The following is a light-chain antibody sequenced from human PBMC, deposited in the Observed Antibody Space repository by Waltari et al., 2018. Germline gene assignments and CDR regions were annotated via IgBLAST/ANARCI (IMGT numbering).Light chain of an antibody. Sequence: DIQMTQSPSSLSASVGDRVTITCRASQRISSSLNWYHQKPGKAPKLLISAASSLQSGVPSRFSGSGSGTEFTLTISSLQPEDFAIYYCHQSYTTPQTFGQGTKVEIK. CDR2: AAS. CDR1: QRISSS. CDR3: HQSYTTPQT. V-gene: IGKV1-39*01. J-gene: IGKJ1*01.